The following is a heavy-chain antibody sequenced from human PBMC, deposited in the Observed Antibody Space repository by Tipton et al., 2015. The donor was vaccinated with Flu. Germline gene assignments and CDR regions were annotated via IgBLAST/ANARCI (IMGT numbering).Heavy chain of an antibody. CDR2: IYSTTYI. D-gene: IGHD6-19*01. CDR1: GFTVSGQY. J-gene: IGHJ3*01. V-gene: IGHV3-66*02. Sequence: GSLRLSCAASGFTVSGQYMSRVRQAPGKGLRWISVIYSTTYIYYADSVKGRFTISRDISRNRVYLQMNNLRPDDTGLYYCARGVAGGFDVWGQGTMVTVSS. CDR3: ARGVAGGFDV.